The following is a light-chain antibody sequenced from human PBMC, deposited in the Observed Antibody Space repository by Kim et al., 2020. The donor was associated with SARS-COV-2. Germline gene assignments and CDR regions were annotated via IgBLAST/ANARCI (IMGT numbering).Light chain of an antibody. V-gene: IGKV3-20*01. CDR2: RVS. CDR1: QSVDNNY. Sequence: PGESATLFCRASQSVDNNYLAWYQQRPGQPPRFLIYRVSSRATGIPDRFIGSGSGTDFTLTITRLEPEDFAVYYCQSYGSSFTFGPGTKVDI. J-gene: IGKJ3*01. CDR3: QSYGSSFT.